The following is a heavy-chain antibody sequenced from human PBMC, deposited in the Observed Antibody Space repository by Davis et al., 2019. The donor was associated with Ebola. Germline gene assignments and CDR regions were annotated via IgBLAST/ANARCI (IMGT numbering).Heavy chain of an antibody. CDR2: ISSSGSTI. CDR1: GFTFSSYS. Sequence: GESLKISCAASGFTFSSYSMNWVRQASGKGLEWVSYISSSGSTIYYADSVKGRFTISRDNAKNSLYLQMNSLRAEDTAVYYCARVQVGATVYWGQGTLVTVSS. J-gene: IGHJ4*02. CDR3: ARVQVGATVY. V-gene: IGHV3-48*04. D-gene: IGHD1-26*01.